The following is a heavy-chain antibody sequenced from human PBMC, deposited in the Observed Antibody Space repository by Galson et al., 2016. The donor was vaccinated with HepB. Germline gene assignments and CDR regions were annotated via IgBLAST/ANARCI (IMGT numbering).Heavy chain of an antibody. Sequence: SLRLSCAASGFTFSSYTMHWVRQAPGKGLEWVAALSYDGSNKLYADSVKGRFTISRDKSKNTLYLQMNILRPEDTAMYYCARAMATIAYFDFWGQGTLVTVSS. CDR2: LSYDGSNK. V-gene: IGHV3-30*04. D-gene: IGHD5-24*01. CDR1: GFTFSSYT. CDR3: ARAMATIAYFDF. J-gene: IGHJ4*02.